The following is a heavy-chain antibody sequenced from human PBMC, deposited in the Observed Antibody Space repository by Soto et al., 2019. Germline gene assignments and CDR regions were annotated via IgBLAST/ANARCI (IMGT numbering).Heavy chain of an antibody. CDR3: ARVIYYDISNNWFDP. CDR2: IYYSGST. V-gene: IGHV4-59*01. D-gene: IGHD3-9*01. CDR1: GGSISSYY. J-gene: IGHJ5*02. Sequence: ASETLSLTCTVSGGSISSYYWSWIRQPPGKGLEWIGYIYYSGSTNYNPSLKSRVTISVDTSKNQFSLKLSSVTAADTAVYYCARVIYYDISNNWFDPWGQGTLVTVS.